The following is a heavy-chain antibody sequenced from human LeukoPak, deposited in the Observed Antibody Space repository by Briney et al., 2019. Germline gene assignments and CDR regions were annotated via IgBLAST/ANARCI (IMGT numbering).Heavy chain of an antibody. CDR3: AREGSGWYGNFDY. J-gene: IGHJ4*02. CDR2: INPDSGGT. D-gene: IGHD6-19*01. V-gene: IGHV1-2*02. CDR1: AYTFTGYY. Sequence: GASVKVSCKASAYTFTGYYMHWVRQAPGQGLEWMGWINPDSGGTNYAQKFQGRVTMTRDTSISTAYMEVSRLRSDDTAVYYCAREGSGWYGNFDYWGQGTLVTDSS.